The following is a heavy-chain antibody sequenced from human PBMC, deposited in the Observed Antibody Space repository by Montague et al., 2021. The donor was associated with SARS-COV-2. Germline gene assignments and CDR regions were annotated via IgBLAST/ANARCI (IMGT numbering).Heavy chain of an antibody. Sequence: SETLSLTCAVYGGSFSVYYWSWIRQPPGKGLEWIGEINHSGSTNYNPSLKSRVTISLDTSKNQFSLKLNSVTAADTAVYFCVVVVASMCPGSDDWGQGTLVTVSS. CDR1: GGSFSVYY. V-gene: IGHV4-34*01. CDR2: INHSGST. CDR3: VVVVASMCPGSDD. J-gene: IGHJ4*02. D-gene: IGHD2-15*01.